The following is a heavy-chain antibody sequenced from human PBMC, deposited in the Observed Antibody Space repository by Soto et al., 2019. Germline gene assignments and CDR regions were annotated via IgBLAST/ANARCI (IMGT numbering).Heavy chain of an antibody. CDR1: GFTFSSYA. J-gene: IGHJ6*02. CDR3: ARDRDSSGYKYYYYGMDV. CDR2: ISYDGSNK. Sequence: PGGSLRLSCAASGFTFSSYAMHWVRQAPGKGLEWVAVISYDGSNKYYADSVKGRFTISRDNSKNTLYLQMNSLRAEDTAVYYCARDRDSSGYKYYYYGMDVWGQGTTVTVSS. V-gene: IGHV3-30-3*01. D-gene: IGHD3-22*01.